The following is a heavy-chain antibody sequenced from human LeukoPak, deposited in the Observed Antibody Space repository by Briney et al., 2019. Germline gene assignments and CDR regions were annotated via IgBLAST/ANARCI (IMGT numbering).Heavy chain of an antibody. Sequence: ASVKVSCKASGYTFTGYYMHWVRQAPGQGLEWMGWINPNSGGTNYAQKFQGRVTMTRDTSISTAYMELSRLRSDDTAVDYCARDRWYYYDSSGDMDVWGQGTTVTVSS. CDR1: GYTFTGYY. V-gene: IGHV1-2*02. D-gene: IGHD3-22*01. J-gene: IGHJ6*02. CDR2: INPNSGGT. CDR3: ARDRWYYYDSSGDMDV.